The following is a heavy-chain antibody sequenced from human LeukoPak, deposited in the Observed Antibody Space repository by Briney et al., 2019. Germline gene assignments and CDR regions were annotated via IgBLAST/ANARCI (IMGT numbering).Heavy chain of an antibody. CDR1: GFTFSSYE. D-gene: IGHD3-3*01. Sequence: PGGSLTLSXAASGFTFSSYEMNWVRQAPAKGLEWVSYISSSCSTIYYADSLKGRFTISRDNAKNSLYLQMNSLRAEDTAVYYCARDKIGVVTGFDYWGQGTLVTVSS. CDR2: ISSSCSTI. J-gene: IGHJ4*02. CDR3: ARDKIGVVTGFDY. V-gene: IGHV3-48*03.